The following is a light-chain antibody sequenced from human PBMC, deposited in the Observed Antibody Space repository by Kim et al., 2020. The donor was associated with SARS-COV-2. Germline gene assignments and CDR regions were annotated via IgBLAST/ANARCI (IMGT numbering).Light chain of an antibody. Sequence: SESVGDRLTITCRASQRIRSNLNWYQQKPGKAPRLLIYAASSLEGGVPPRFSGSGYGTEFTLTISSLQPEDFATYYCQQSYTIPQTFGQGTKVEIK. J-gene: IGKJ2*01. CDR3: QQSYTIPQT. CDR1: QRIRSN. V-gene: IGKV1-39*01. CDR2: AAS.